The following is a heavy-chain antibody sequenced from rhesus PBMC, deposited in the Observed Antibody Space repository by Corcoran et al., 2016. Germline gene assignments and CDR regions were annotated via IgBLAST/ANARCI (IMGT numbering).Heavy chain of an antibody. V-gene: IGHV4-147*01. Sequence: QVQLQESGPGLVKPSETLPLTCAVSGASLYGNYWSWIRQSPGKGLEWIGYIAGNNGTTSYNPSLGGRVTISKDTSENQFALMLTSVTAADTAVYYGARDAISLDVWGRGVLVTVSS. CDR2: IAGNNGTT. CDR1: GASLYGNY. CDR3: ARDAISLDV. J-gene: IGHJ5-2*02.